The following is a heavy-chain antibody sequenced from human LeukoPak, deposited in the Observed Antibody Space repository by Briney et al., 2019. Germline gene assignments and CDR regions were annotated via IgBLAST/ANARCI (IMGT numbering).Heavy chain of an antibody. CDR3: ASYSSSSGVIDY. CDR1: GGSISSYY. D-gene: IGHD6-6*01. CDR2: IYYSGGT. J-gene: IGHJ4*02. Sequence: SESLSLTCTVSGGSISSYYWSWIRQPPGKGLEWIGYIYYSGGTNYNPSLKSRVTISVDTSKNQFSLKLSSVTAADTAVYYCASYSSSSGVIDYWGQGTLVTVSS. V-gene: IGHV4-59*01.